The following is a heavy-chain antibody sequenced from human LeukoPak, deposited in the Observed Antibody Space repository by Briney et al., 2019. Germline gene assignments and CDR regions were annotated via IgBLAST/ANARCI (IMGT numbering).Heavy chain of an antibody. Sequence: GGSLRLSCAASGFTFSSYAMSWVRQAPGKGLEWVSSISGSSSYIYYADSVKGRFTISRDNAKNSLYLQMNSLRAEDTAVYYCAKDSTWYSSSWYDWFDPWGQGTLVTVSS. V-gene: IGHV3-21*01. CDR2: ISGSSSYI. CDR1: GFTFSSYA. D-gene: IGHD6-13*01. CDR3: AKDSTWYSSSWYDWFDP. J-gene: IGHJ5*02.